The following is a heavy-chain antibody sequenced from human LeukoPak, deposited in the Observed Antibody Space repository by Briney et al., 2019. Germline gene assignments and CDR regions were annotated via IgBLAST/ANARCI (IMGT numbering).Heavy chain of an antibody. Sequence: PSETLSLTCAVYGGSFSGYYWTWIRQPPGKGLEWIGEINHSGSTIYNPSLKSRVTISADTSKNQFSLRLSSVTAADTAVYYCAIIVVIPSAPDAFDIWGPGTMVTVSS. D-gene: IGHD2-2*01. V-gene: IGHV4-34*01. CDR1: GGSFSGYY. J-gene: IGHJ3*02. CDR3: AIIVVIPSAPDAFDI. CDR2: INHSGST.